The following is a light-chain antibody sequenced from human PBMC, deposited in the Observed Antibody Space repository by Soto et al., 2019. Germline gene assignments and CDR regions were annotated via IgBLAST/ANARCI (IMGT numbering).Light chain of an antibody. CDR2: DVS. Sequence: DIQMTQSPSTLAASVGDTVTMTCRSSSKWLAWYQKKPGKAPKLLIYDVSNLERGVPPRFCGSTSGAESTLTITGLQPEDLGTYYCQHTTDFTFGQGTKVDIK. J-gene: IGKJ2*01. CDR1: SSSKW. CDR3: QHTTDFT. V-gene: IGKV1-5*01.